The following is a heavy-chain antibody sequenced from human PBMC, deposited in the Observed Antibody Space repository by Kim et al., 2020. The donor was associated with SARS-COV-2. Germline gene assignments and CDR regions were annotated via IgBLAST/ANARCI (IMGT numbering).Heavy chain of an antibody. V-gene: IGHV4-31*02. CDR3: AREGEGFDY. Sequence: GSTYYNPSLKSRVTISVDTSKNQFSLKLSSVTAADTAVYYCAREGEGFDYWGQGTLVTVSS. J-gene: IGHJ4*02. CDR2: GST.